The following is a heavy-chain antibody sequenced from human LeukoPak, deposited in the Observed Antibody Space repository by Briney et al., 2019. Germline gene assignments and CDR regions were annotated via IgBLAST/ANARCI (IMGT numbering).Heavy chain of an antibody. CDR2: INHSGST. D-gene: IGHD3-3*01. CDR1: GGSFSGYY. CDR3: ARGPYYDFWSGFGRPLYYYYYGMDV. V-gene: IGHV4-34*01. J-gene: IGHJ6*02. Sequence: SETLSLTCAVYGGSFSGYYWSWIRQPPGKGLEWIGEINHSGSTNYYPSLKSRVTISVDTSKNQFSLKLSSVTAADTAVYYCARGPYYDFWSGFGRPLYYYYYGMDVWGQGATVTVSS.